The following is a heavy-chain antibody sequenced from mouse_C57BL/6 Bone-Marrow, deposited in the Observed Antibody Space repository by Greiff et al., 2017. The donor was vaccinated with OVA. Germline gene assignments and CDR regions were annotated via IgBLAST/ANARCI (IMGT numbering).Heavy chain of an antibody. CDR3: ARRVYGSSPWYFDV. CDR2: INPYNGGT. Sequence: EVQLQQSGPVLVKPGASVKMSCKASGYTFTDYYMNWVKQSHGKSLEWIGVINPYNGGTSYNQKFKGKATLTVDKSSSTAYMELNSLTSEDSAVYYCARRVYGSSPWYFDVWGTGTTVTVSS. J-gene: IGHJ1*03. D-gene: IGHD1-1*01. V-gene: IGHV1-19*01. CDR1: GYTFTDYY.